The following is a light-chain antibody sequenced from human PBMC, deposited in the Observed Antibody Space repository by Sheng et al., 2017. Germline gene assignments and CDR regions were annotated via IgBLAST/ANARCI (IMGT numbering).Light chain of an antibody. J-gene: IGKJ2*01. CDR3: QQSFSDPPGT. V-gene: IGKV1-27*01. CDR1: QDIRNY. CDR2: AAS. Sequence: DTQMTQSPASLSASVGDTVTITCRASQDIRNYLAWYQQRPGTVPKLVIYAASTLQSGVSSRFSGSGSGTDFTLTVSSLQPEDVATYYCQQSFSDPPGTFGQGTKLEIK.